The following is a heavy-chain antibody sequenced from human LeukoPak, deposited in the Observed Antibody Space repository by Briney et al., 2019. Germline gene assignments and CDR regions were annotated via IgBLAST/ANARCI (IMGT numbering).Heavy chain of an antibody. D-gene: IGHD3-22*01. CDR3: ATVYSYDSSAYYRLDY. V-gene: IGHV1-46*01. Sequence: ASVKVSCKASGYTFTSHYMHWVRQAPGQGLEWMGLINPSGSSTLYAQKFQGRVTMTRDMSTTTDYMELSSLRSEDTAVYYCATVYSYDSSAYYRLDYWGQGTLVTVSS. CDR2: INPSGSST. J-gene: IGHJ4*02. CDR1: GYTFTSHY.